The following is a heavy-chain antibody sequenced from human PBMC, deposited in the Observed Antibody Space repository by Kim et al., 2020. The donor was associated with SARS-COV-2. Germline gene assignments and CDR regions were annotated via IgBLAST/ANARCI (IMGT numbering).Heavy chain of an antibody. J-gene: IGHJ5*02. Sequence: SVKVSCKASGGTFSSYDMNWVRQAPGQGLEWMGGIIPLFGTSKYAQKFQGRVTITADESTSIAYMELSSLRSEDTAVYYCARGNRGSPGWFDPWGQGTLVTVSS. CDR3: ARGNRGSPGWFDP. D-gene: IGHD1-26*01. CDR2: IIPLFGTS. V-gene: IGHV1-69*13. CDR1: GGTFSSYD.